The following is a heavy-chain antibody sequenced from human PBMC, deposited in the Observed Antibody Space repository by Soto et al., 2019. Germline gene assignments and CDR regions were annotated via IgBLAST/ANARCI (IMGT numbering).Heavy chain of an antibody. J-gene: IGHJ4*02. CDR3: ARDGAARPFSFDY. CDR2: IIPIFGTA. V-gene: IGHV1-69*13. CDR1: GGTFSSYA. D-gene: IGHD6-6*01. Sequence: GASVKVSCKASGGTFSSYAISWVRQAPGQGLEWMGGIIPIFGTANYAQKFQGRVTITADESTSTAYMELRSLRSDDTAVYYCARDGAARPFSFDYWGQGTLVTVSS.